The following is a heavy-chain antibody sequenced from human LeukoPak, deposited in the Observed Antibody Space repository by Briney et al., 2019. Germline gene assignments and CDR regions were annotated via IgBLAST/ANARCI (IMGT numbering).Heavy chain of an antibody. CDR3: ARISPGYSYGYAFDY. J-gene: IGHJ4*02. V-gene: IGHV2-70*11. D-gene: IGHD5-18*01. CDR2: IDWDDDK. CDR1: GFSLSTSGMC. Sequence: SGPTLVNPTQTLTLTCTFSGFSLSTSGMCVSWIRQPPGKALEWLARIDWDDDKYYSTSLKTRLTISKDTSKNQVVLTMTNMDPVDTATYYCARISPGYSYGYAFDYWGQGTLVTVSS.